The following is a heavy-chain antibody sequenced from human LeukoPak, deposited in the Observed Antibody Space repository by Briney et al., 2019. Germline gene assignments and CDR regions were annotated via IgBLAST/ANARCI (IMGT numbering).Heavy chain of an antibody. Sequence: ASVKVSCKASGGTFSSYTISWVRQAPGQGLEWMGWISAYNGNTNYAQKLQGRVTMTTDTSTSTAYMELRSLRSEDTAVYYCASSETYSSSWYGLDYWGQGTLVTVSS. CDR1: GGTFSSYT. J-gene: IGHJ4*02. V-gene: IGHV1-18*01. CDR3: ASSETYSSSWYGLDY. CDR2: ISAYNGNT. D-gene: IGHD6-13*01.